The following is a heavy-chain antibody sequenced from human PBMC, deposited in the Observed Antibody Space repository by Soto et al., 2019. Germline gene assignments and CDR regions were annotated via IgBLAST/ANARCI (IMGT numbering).Heavy chain of an antibody. CDR2: FDPEDGET. V-gene: IGHV1-24*01. Sequence: ASVKVSCKVSGYTLTELSIHWVRQARGKGLEWMGGFDPEDGETIYAQKFQGRVTMTEDTSTDTAYMELSSLRSEDTAVYYCATGYCSSTSCYKGEKDWFDPWGQGTLVTVSS. J-gene: IGHJ5*02. D-gene: IGHD2-2*02. CDR1: GYTLTELS. CDR3: ATGYCSSTSCYKGEKDWFDP.